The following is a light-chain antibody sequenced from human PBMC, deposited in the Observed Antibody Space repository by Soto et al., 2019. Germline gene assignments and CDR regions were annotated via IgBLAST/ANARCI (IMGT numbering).Light chain of an antibody. CDR3: QQYGSSPRT. Sequence: EIVLTQSPGTLSLSPGERATLSCRASQSVSSNYLAWYQQKPGQAPRLLIYDASSRATGIPDRFSGSGSGTDFTLSISRLVPEDFAVYYCQQYGSSPRTFGQGTKVEI. CDR1: QSVSSNY. V-gene: IGKV3-20*01. CDR2: DAS. J-gene: IGKJ1*01.